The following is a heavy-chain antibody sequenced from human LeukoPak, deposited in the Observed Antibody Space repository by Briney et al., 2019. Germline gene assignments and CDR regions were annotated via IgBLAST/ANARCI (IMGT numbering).Heavy chain of an antibody. D-gene: IGHD6-19*01. CDR2: ISSHGSNK. CDR3: ALHGSGWYSTGRRRLDY. J-gene: IGHJ4*02. CDR1: GFTFGTYA. V-gene: IGHV3-30-3*01. Sequence: GGSLRLSCAASGFTFGTYAMHWVRQAPGKGLEWVAVISSHGSNKFYADSAKGRFTISRDNSKNTLYLQMNSLRAEDTAVYYCALHGSGWYSTGRRRLDYWGQGTLVTVSS.